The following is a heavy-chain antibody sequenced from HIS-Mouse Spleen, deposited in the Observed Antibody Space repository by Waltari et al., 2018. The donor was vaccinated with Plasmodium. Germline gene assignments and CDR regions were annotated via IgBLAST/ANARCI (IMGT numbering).Heavy chain of an antibody. D-gene: IGHD6-13*01. J-gene: IGHJ1*01. CDR1: GYTFTGYS. V-gene: IGHV1-2*02. Sequence: QVQLVQSGAEVKKPGASVQVSCKASGYTFTGYSMPWVRQAPGQGLEWMGGTNPNRGGTNYAQKFQGRVTMTRDTSISTAYMELSRLRSDDTAVYYCARVLGYKAAAGTFVEYFQHWGQGTLVTVSS. CDR3: ARVLGYKAAAGTFVEYFQH. CDR2: TNPNRGGT.